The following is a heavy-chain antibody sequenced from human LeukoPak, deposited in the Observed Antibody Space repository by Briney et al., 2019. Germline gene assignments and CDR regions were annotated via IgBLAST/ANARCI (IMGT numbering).Heavy chain of an antibody. CDR3: ARDSWVTTYHFDF. J-gene: IGHJ4*02. Sequence: ASVKVSCKASGYTFSRYAMHWVRQAPGQRLEWMGWIDAGNGNTKYSQKFQGRVTLIRDTSASTVYMELSSLRSEDTAVYYCARDSWVTTYHFDFWGQGTLVTVSS. CDR2: IDAGNGNT. D-gene: IGHD2-21*02. CDR1: GYTFSRYA. V-gene: IGHV1-3*01.